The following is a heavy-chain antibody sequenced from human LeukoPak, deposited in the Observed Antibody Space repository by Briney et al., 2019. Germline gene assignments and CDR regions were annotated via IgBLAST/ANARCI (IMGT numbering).Heavy chain of an antibody. CDR3: ARHEWSAPFDY. J-gene: IGHJ4*02. CDR1: GFMFSQYA. Sequence: QPGRSLRLSCGASGFMFSQYAMNWVRQAPGQGLEWVAVISYDGSNKYYADSVKGRFTISRDNSKNTLYLQMNSLRAEDTAVYYCARHEWSAPFDYWGQGTLVTVSS. V-gene: IGHV3-30-3*01. CDR2: ISYDGSNK. D-gene: IGHD3-3*01.